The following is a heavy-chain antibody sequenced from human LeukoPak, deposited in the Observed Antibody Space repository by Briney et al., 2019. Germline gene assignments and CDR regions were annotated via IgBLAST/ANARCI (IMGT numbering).Heavy chain of an antibody. Sequence: PGGSLRLSCAASDFTLNPYWMTWVRQAPGRGLEWVANIDSDGGDKYYGDSVKGRFSISRDNAENSLFLQMNNLRVEDSAVYYCARGGSGSSKYWVFWGQGTLVTVSS. D-gene: IGHD2-8*02. J-gene: IGHJ4*02. CDR3: ARGGSGSSKYWVF. CDR1: DFTLNPYW. V-gene: IGHV3-7*01. CDR2: IDSDGGDK.